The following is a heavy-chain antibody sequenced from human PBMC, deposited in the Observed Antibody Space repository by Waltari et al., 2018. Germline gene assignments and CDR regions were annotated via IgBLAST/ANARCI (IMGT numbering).Heavy chain of an antibody. CDR3: ARDRDAKQIDY. D-gene: IGHD2-2*01. Sequence: QLQLQESGPGLVKPSETLSLTCTVSGGSISSSSYYWGWIRQPPGKGLEWIGSIYYSGSTYYNPSLKSRVTISVDTSKNQFSLKLSSVTAADTAVYYCARDRDAKQIDYWGQGTLVTVSS. V-gene: IGHV4-39*07. CDR2: IYYSGST. CDR1: GGSISSSSYY. J-gene: IGHJ4*02.